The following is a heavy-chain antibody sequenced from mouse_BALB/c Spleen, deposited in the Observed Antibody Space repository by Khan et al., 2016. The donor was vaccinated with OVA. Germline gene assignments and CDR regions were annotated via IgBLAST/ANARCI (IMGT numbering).Heavy chain of an antibody. D-gene: IGHD3-1*01. CDR1: GFTFNTYA. CDR3: ARQSQLGDGTDD. Sequence: EVELVESGGDLVKPGGSLKLSCAASGFTFNTYAMSWVRQTPDRRLQWVATIISGGSYTYYPDSVKGRFTISRDNAKTTLYLAMSSLKSEDTAMYYCARQSQLGDGTDDWGQGTSVTVSS. V-gene: IGHV5-6*01. J-gene: IGHJ4*01. CDR2: IISGGSYT.